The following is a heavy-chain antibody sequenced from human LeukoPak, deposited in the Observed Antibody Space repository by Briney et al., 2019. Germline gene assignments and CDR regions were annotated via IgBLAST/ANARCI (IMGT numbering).Heavy chain of an antibody. CDR3: AKDIVGSGSHSFDY. CDR1: GFTFDDYA. Sequence: PGGSLRLSCAASGFTFDDYAMHWVRQAPGKGLEWVSGISWNSGSIGYADSVKGRFTISRDNAKNSLYLQMNSLRAEDTALYYCAKDIVGSGSHSFDYWGQGTLVTVSS. V-gene: IGHV3-9*01. J-gene: IGHJ4*02. D-gene: IGHD3-10*01. CDR2: ISWNSGSI.